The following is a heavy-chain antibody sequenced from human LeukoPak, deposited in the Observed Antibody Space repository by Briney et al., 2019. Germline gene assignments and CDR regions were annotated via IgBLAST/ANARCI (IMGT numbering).Heavy chain of an antibody. V-gene: IGHV4-39*07. Sequence: SETLSLTCTVSGGSISSSSYYWGWIRQPPGKGLEWIGSIHYSGSTNYNQSLKSRVTISVDKSKNQFSLKLSSVTAADTAVYYCARSRYIVVVPAAMLGPSRNWFDPWGQGTLVTVSS. J-gene: IGHJ5*02. CDR1: GGSISSSSYY. CDR2: IHYSGST. CDR3: ARSRYIVVVPAAMLGPSRNWFDP. D-gene: IGHD2-2*01.